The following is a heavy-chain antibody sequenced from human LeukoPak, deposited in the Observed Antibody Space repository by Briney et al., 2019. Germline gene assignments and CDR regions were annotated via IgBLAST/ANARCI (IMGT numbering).Heavy chain of an antibody. Sequence: GGSLRLSCAASGFTFSDYYMSWIRQAPGKGLEWVSYISSSGSTIYYADSVKGRFTISRDNAKNSLYLQMNSLRAEDTAVYYCARDPTYGSGSYALREYYFDYWGQGTLVTVSS. V-gene: IGHV3-11*04. J-gene: IGHJ4*02. CDR1: GFTFSDYY. D-gene: IGHD3-10*01. CDR3: ARDPTYGSGSYALREYYFDY. CDR2: ISSSGSTI.